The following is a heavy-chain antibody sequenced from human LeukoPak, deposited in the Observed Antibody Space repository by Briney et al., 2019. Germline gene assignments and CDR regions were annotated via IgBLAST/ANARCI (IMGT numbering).Heavy chain of an antibody. CDR1: GFTFSSYW. Sequence: GGSLRLSWAASGFTFSSYWMHWVRQAPGKGLVWVSRINSDGSSTSYADSVKGRFTISRDNAKNTLYLQMNSLRAEDTAVYYCARGYDFWSGYYYYYYYGMDVWGQGTTVTVSS. D-gene: IGHD3-3*01. V-gene: IGHV3-74*01. J-gene: IGHJ6*02. CDR3: ARGYDFWSGYYYYYYYGMDV. CDR2: INSDGSST.